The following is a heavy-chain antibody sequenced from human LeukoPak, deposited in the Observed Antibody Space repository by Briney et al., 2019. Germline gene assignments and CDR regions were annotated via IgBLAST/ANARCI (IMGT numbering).Heavy chain of an antibody. D-gene: IGHD3-22*01. V-gene: IGHV3-7*01. CDR1: GFTFSSYW. J-gene: IGHJ3*02. CDR2: IKQDGSEK. CDR3: ARERLLTMMGNSAFDI. Sequence: GGSLRLSCVASGFTFSSYWMHWVRQDPRKGLEWVANIKQDGSEKYYVDSVKGRFTISRDNAKNSLYLQMNSLRAEDTAVYYCARERLLTMMGNSAFDIWGQGTMVTVSS.